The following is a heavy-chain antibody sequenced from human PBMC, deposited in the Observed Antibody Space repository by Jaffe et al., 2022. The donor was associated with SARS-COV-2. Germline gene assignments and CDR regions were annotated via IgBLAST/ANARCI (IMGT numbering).Heavy chain of an antibody. J-gene: IGHJ5*02. D-gene: IGHD6-19*01. Sequence: QVQLQQWGAGLLKPSETLSLTCAVYGGSFSAFYWSWIRRTPGRGLEWIGEINHSGSVNYNPSLKSRATISVDTSKNQFSLKLSSVTAADTAVYYCATRIAVSGTGWFDPWGQGTLVTVSS. CDR3: ATRIAVSGTGWFDP. V-gene: IGHV4-34*01. CDR2: INHSGSV. CDR1: GGSFSAFY.